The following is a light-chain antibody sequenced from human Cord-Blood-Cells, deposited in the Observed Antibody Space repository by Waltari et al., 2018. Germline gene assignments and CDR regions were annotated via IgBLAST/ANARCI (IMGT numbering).Light chain of an antibody. CDR3: QQSYSTPLT. CDR1: QSISSY. CDR2: AAS. J-gene: IGKJ4*01. Sequence: DIQMTQSPSSLSASVGDRVTITCRAIQSISSYLNWYQQKPGKAPKLLIYAASSLQSGVPSRFSGSGSGTDFTLTIGSLQPEDFATYYCQQSYSTPLTFGGGTKVEIK. V-gene: IGKV1-39*01.